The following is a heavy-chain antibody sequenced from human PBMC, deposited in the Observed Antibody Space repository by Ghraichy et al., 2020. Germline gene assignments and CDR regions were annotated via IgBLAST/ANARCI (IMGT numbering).Heavy chain of an antibody. CDR1: GFTFDDYT. CDR2: ISRDGGST. V-gene: IGHV3-43*01. D-gene: IGHD5-12*01. J-gene: IGHJ4*02. Sequence: GGSLRLSCAASGFTFDDYTMHWVRQAPGKGLEWLSLISRDGGSTYYADSVRGRFTIPRDNIKNSLYLQMDSLRSEDTALYYCSKSTPSTVATSDFWGRGTLVTVSS. CDR3: SKSTPSTVATSDF.